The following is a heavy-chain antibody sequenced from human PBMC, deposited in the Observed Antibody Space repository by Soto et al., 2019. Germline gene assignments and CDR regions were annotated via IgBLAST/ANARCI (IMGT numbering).Heavy chain of an antibody. CDR3: AKKSCSSPGCPYGIDV. J-gene: IGHJ6*02. V-gene: IGHV3-23*01. Sequence: PGGSLRLSCAASGFNFNAYVMNWVRQAPGKGLEWVSIISFTGDSRYYADSVKDRFTISRDNSQNTLYLQMNSLRAEDTAVYYCAKKSCSSPGCPYGIDVWGQGTTVTVSS. CDR2: ISFTGDSR. CDR1: GFNFNAYV. D-gene: IGHD2-2*01.